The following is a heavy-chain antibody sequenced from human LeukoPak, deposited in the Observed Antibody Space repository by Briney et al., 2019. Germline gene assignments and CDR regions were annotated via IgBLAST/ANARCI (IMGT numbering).Heavy chain of an antibody. J-gene: IGHJ4*02. CDR1: GFTFSSYA. CDR3: AKDLDSSGRYPHFDY. Sequence: GGSLRLSCAASGFTFSSYAMSWVRQAPGKGLEWVSAISGSGGSTYYADSVKGRFTISRDNSKNTLYLQMNSLRAEDTAVYYCAKDLDSSGRYPHFDYWGQGTLVTVSS. CDR2: ISGSGGST. V-gene: IGHV3-23*01. D-gene: IGHD6-19*01.